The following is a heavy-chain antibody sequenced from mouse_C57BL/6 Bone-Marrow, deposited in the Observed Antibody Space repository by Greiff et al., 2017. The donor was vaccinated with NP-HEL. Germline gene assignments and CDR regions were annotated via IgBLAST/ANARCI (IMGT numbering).Heavy chain of an antibody. CDR1: GYTFTSYW. Sequence: QVQLQQPGAELVKPGASVKMSCKASGYTFTSYWITWVKQRPGQGLEWIGDIYPGSGSTNYNEKFKSKATLTVDTSSSPAYIQLRSLTSKDSAVYSCASEGFYYYGSPWFAYWGQGTLVTVSA. D-gene: IGHD1-1*01. CDR3: ASEGFYYYGSPWFAY. V-gene: IGHV1-55*01. CDR2: IYPGSGST. J-gene: IGHJ3*01.